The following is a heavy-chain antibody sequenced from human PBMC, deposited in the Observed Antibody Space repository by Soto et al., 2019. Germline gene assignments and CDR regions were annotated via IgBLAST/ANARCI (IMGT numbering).Heavy chain of an antibody. CDR3: ARTRSFTLRFYCDGMDV. CDR2: IYPGASDT. D-gene: IGHD3-3*01. CDR1: GYSFASYW. V-gene: IGHV5-51*01. J-gene: IGHJ6*02. Sequence: PGESLKISCPGSGYSFASYWIGWVRQMPGKDLEWMGIIYPGASDTRYSPSFQGQVSISADKSLRTAYLQWTSLKASDTALYYCARTRSFTLRFYCDGMDVWGQGTTVTVSS.